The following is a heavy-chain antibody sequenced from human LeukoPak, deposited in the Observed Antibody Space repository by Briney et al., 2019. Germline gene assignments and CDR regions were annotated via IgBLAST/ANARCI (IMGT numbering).Heavy chain of an antibody. CDR2: ISSSGTK. CDR3: ARDNPVTPVTLYYFDF. V-gene: IGHV3-48*02. J-gene: IGHJ4*02. CDR1: GFTVNSYN. D-gene: IGHD4-17*01. Sequence: GGSLRLSCSASGFTVNSYNMNWVRQAPGKGLEWVSCISSSGTKYYADSVKGRFTTSRDNGKSSLFLEMNSLRDEDTAVYYCARDNPVTPVTLYYFDFWGQGTLVTVSS.